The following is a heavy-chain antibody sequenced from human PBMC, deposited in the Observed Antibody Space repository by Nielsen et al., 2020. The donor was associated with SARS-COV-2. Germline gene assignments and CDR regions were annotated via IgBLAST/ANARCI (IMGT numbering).Heavy chain of an antibody. Sequence: SQTSLTCALSGDSVSSNSAAWNWIRQSPSRGLEWLGRTYYRSKWYNDYAVSVKSRITINPDTSRNQFSLQLNSVTPEDTAVYYCARDRDWGSADAFDIWGQGTMVTVSS. CDR2: TYYRSKWYN. J-gene: IGHJ3*02. CDR3: ARDRDWGSADAFDI. D-gene: IGHD7-27*01. CDR1: GDSVSSNSAA. V-gene: IGHV6-1*01.